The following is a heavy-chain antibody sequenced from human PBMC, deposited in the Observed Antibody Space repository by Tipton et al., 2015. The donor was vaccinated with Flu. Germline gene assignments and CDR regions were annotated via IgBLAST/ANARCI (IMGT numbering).Heavy chain of an antibody. CDR2: INPSGGST. J-gene: IGHJ6*02. CDR3: ARDLSPDYYGTGIRDYYGMDV. Sequence: QLVQSGAEVKKPGASVKVSCKASGYTFTSYYMHWVRQAPGQGLEWMGIINPSGGSTSYAQKFQGRVTMTRDTSTSTVYMELSSLRSEDTAVYYCARDLSPDYYGTGIRDYYGMDVWGQGTTVTVSS. CDR1: GYTFTSYY. D-gene: IGHD3-10*01. V-gene: IGHV1-46*01.